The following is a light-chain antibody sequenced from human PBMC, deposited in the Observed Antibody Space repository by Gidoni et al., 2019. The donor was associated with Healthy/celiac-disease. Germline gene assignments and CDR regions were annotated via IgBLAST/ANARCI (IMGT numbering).Light chain of an antibody. CDR1: SGSIASNY. CDR3: QSYDSSNSWV. Sequence: NFMLTQPPSVSESPGKTVTISCTRSSGSIASNYVQWYQQRPGSAPTTVIYEDSQRPSGVPDRFSGSIDSSSNSASLTISGLKTEDEADYYCQSYDSSNSWVFGGGTKLTVL. V-gene: IGLV6-57*04. J-gene: IGLJ3*02. CDR2: EDS.